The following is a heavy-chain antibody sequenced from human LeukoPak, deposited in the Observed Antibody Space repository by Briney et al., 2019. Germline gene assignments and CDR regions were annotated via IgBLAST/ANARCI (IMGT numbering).Heavy chain of an antibody. V-gene: IGHV4-61*02. CDR1: GGSISSGSYY. CDR2: IYTSGST. D-gene: IGHD6-19*01. J-gene: IGHJ6*02. Sequence: PSETLSLTCTVSGGSISSGSYYWRWIRQPAGTGLEWIGRIYTSGSTNYNPSLKSRVTISVDTSKNQFSLKLSSVTAADTAVYYCARWSVAGVGFYYYGMDVWGQGTTVTVSS. CDR3: ARWSVAGVGFYYYGMDV.